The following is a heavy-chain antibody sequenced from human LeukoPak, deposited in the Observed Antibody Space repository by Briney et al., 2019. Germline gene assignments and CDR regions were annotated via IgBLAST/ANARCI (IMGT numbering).Heavy chain of an antibody. V-gene: IGHV3-48*01. CDR2: ISSSSSTI. CDR3: ARSLVGYSYDPYYFDY. D-gene: IGHD5-18*01. Sequence: GGSLRLSCAASGFTFSSYSMNWVRQAPGKGLELVSYISSSSSTIYYADSVKGRFTISRDNAKNSLYLQMNSLRAEDTAVYYCARSLVGYSYDPYYFDYWGQGTLVTVSS. CDR1: GFTFSSYS. J-gene: IGHJ4*02.